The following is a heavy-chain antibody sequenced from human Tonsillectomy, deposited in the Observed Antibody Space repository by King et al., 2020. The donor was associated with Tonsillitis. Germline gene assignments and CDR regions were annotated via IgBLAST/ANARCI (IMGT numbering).Heavy chain of an antibody. CDR1: GFSLSRSGVS. V-gene: IGHV2-5*02. Sequence: TLKESGPTLVKPTQTLTLTCTFSGFSLSRSGVSVGWIRQPPGKALEWLALIYGDGDNRYSPSLKSRLTISKDTSKNQVVLTMTTLDPVDTATYFCARVMIVIVPAAMLEVFDNWGQGTLVTVSS. J-gene: IGHJ4*02. D-gene: IGHD2-2*01. CDR3: ARVMIVIVPAAMLEVFDN. CDR2: IYGDGDN.